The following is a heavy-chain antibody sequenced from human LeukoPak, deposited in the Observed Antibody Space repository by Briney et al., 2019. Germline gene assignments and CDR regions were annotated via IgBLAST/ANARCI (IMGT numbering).Heavy chain of an antibody. D-gene: IGHD5-18*01. CDR1: GFTFSSYA. J-gene: IGHJ4*02. Sequence: PGGSLRLSCAASGFTFSSYAMSWVRQAPGKGLEWVSGLSSSGVTTYYADSVKGRFTISRDNSKNTLYLQMNRLRAEDTAVYYCAKSLSGSGYSYGYDYWGQGTLVTVSS. V-gene: IGHV3-23*01. CDR2: LSSSGVTT. CDR3: AKSLSGSGYSYGYDY.